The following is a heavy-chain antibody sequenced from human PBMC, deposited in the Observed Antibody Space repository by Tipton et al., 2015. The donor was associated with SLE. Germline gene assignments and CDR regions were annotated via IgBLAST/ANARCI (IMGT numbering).Heavy chain of an antibody. CDR2: ISGSGAST. D-gene: IGHD6-19*01. CDR3: AKDPHSSAWFNNYFDS. V-gene: IGHV3-23*01. CDR1: EFTFRDYV. J-gene: IGHJ4*02. Sequence: SLRLSCAASEFTFRDYVITWVRQAPGKGLEWVSRISGSGASTYYADSVKGRFTISRDNSRNTLNLQMISLRAEDTAVYFCAKDPHSSAWFNNYFDSWGQGTLVTVSS.